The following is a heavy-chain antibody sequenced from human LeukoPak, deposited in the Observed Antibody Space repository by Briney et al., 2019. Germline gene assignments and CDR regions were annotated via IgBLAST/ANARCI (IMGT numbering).Heavy chain of an antibody. D-gene: IGHD3-10*01. V-gene: IGHV3-30*03. CDR1: GFTFSDSG. CDR2: ISYDGSNK. Sequence: GGSLRLSCAASGFTFSDSGMHWVRQAPGKGLEWAALISYDGSNKYYADSVKGRFTISRDNAKNTLYLQMNSLRAEDTAVYYCARASRGNWFDPWGQGTLVTVSS. CDR3: ARASRGNWFDP. J-gene: IGHJ5*02.